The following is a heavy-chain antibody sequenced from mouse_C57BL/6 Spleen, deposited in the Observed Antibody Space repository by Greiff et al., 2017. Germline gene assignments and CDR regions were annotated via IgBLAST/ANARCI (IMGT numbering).Heavy chain of an antibody. CDR2: INPSNGGT. J-gene: IGHJ1*03. D-gene: IGHD2-2*01. V-gene: IGHV1-53*01. Sequence: VQLQQPGTELVKPGASVKLSCKASGYTFTSYWMHWVKQRPGQGLEWIGNINPSNGGTNYNEKFKSKATLTVDKSSSTAYMQLSSLTSEDSAVYYCARSEGLRWLRLLYFDVWGTGTTVTVSS. CDR3: ARSEGLRWLRLLYFDV. CDR1: GYTFTSYW.